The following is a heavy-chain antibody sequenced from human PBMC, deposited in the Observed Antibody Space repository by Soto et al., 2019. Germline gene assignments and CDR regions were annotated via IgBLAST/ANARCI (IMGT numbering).Heavy chain of an antibody. D-gene: IGHD3-9*01. V-gene: IGHV4-34*01. CDR3: ARGPYYDILTGYSAAFDI. J-gene: IGHJ3*02. Sequence: SETLPLTCAVYVGSFSGYAWSWIRQPPGKGLEWIGEINHRGSANYNPSLKSRVTISVDTSKNQFSLKLSSVTAADTALYYCARGPYYDILTGYSAAFDIWGQGTMVTVS. CDR1: VGSFSGYA. CDR2: INHRGSA.